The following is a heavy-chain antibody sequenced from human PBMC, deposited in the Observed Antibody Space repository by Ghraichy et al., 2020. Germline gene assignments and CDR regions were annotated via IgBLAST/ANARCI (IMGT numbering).Heavy chain of an antibody. J-gene: IGHJ6*03. CDR2: MNPNSGNT. Sequence: ASVKVSCKASGYTFTSYDSNWVRQATGQGLEWMGWMNPNSGNTGYAQKFQGRVTMTRNTSISTAYMELSSLRSEDTAAYYCARGLVESVPAAIWSHYYYYMDVWGKGTTLTVS. CDR1: GYTFTSYD. D-gene: IGHD2-2*01. V-gene: IGHV1-8*01. CDR3: ARGLVESVPAAIWSHYYYYMDV.